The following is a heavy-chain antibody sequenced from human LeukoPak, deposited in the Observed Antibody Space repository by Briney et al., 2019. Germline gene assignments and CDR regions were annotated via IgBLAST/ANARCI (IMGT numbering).Heavy chain of an antibody. D-gene: IGHD3-9*01. Sequence: GASVKVSCKASGYTFTSYDINWVRQATGQGLECMGWMNPNSGNTGYAQKFEGRVTITRNTSISTAYMELSSLRSEDTAVYYCARGGSFWLLQRGAFDIWGQGTMVTASS. CDR3: ARGGSFWLLQRGAFDI. CDR2: MNPNSGNT. V-gene: IGHV1-8*03. J-gene: IGHJ3*02. CDR1: GYTFTSYD.